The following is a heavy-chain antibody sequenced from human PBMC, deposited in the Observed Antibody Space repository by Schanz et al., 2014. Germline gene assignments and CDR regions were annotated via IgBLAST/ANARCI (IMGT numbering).Heavy chain of an antibody. J-gene: IGHJ4*02. D-gene: IGHD2-2*01. V-gene: IGHV3-48*04. Sequence: EVQLLESGGGLVQPGGSLRLSCVASGFTFSTYYMNWVRQAPGKGLEWVSDISDSGDSTHYADSVKGRFTISRDNAKNSLFLQMNSLSAEDTAVYYCAKVAPAATDLDSWGLGTLVTVSS. CDR3: AKVAPAATDLDS. CDR1: GFTFSTYY. CDR2: ISDSGDST.